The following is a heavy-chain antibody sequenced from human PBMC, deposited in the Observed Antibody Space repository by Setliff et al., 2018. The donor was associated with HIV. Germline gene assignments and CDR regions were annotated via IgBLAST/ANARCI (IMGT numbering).Heavy chain of an antibody. Sequence: SETLSLTCTVSGDSIGRGNYYWTWIRQPAGKALEWIGRVFTSGDTKYTPNYTPSLKGRVTISVDTAKNQLYLKLSSVTATDTAVYYCARGLPLRDGFNHRALDIWGHGTRVTVSS. J-gene: IGHJ3*02. V-gene: IGHV4-61*02. CDR3: ARGLPLRDGFNHRALDI. CDR2: VFTSGDT. CDR1: GDSIGRGNYY. D-gene: IGHD2-15*01.